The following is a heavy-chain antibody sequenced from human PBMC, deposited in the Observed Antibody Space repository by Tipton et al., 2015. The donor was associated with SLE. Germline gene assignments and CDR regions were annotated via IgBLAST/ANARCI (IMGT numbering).Heavy chain of an antibody. J-gene: IGHJ5*02. D-gene: IGHD5-12*01. Sequence: TLSLTCTVSGGSISSSSYYRGWIRQPPGKGLEWIGSIYYSGSTYYNPSLKSRVTISVDTSKNQFSLKLSSVTAADTAVYYCARLVDIVATSRFDPWGQGTLVTVSS. CDR3: ARLVDIVATSRFDP. CDR2: IYYSGST. V-gene: IGHV4-39*01. CDR1: GGSISSSSYY.